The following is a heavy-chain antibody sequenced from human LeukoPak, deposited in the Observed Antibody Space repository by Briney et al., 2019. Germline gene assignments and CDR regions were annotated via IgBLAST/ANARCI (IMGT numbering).Heavy chain of an antibody. CDR3: ARDWDDSSGFPFDY. CDR1: GFTFSSYW. CDR2: IKQDGSER. D-gene: IGHD3-22*01. V-gene: IGHV3-7*01. Sequence: PGGSLRLSCAASGFTFSSYWMSWVRQAPGKGVEWVANIKQDGSERYYVDSVKGRFTISRDNAKNSLYLQMNSLRAEDTAVYYCARDWDDSSGFPFDYWGQGALVTVSS. J-gene: IGHJ4*02.